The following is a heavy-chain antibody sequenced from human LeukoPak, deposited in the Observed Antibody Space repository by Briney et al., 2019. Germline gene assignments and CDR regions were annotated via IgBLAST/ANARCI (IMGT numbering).Heavy chain of an antibody. J-gene: IGHJ4*02. D-gene: IGHD6-13*01. CDR2: MNPNSGNT. CDR3: ARGRVVWYSSSFGY. CDR1: GYTFTSYD. V-gene: IGHV1-8*01. Sequence: GASVKVSCKASGYTFTSYDINWVRQATGQGLEWMGWMNPNSGNTGYAQKFQGRVTMTRNTSISTAYMELSSLRSEDTAVYYCARGRVVWYSSSFGYWGQGTLVTVSS.